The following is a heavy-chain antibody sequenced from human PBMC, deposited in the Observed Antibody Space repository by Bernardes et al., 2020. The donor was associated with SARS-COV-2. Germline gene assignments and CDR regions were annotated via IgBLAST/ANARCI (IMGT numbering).Heavy chain of an antibody. CDR2: ISSSESHI. D-gene: IGHD3-10*01. J-gene: IGHJ6*02. V-gene: IGHV3-11*01. CDR3: ARGSGANYYGSGRDGMDV. CDR1: GFTFNYYY. Sequence: GGSLRLSCAASGFTFNYYYMSWIRQAPGKGLEWVSYISSSESHIYYADSVKGRFTISRDNAKNSLFLQMNSLRADDTAVYYCARGSGANYYGSGRDGMDVWGHGTSVTVSS.